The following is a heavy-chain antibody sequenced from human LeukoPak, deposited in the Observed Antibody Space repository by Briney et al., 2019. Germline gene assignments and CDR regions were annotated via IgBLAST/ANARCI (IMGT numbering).Heavy chain of an antibody. D-gene: IGHD3-16*01. CDR3: ASVLFSDQGMLYAFDI. J-gene: IGHJ3*02. CDR1: GDSVSSISGA. Sequence: SQTLSLTCAISGDSVSSISGAWNWIRQSPSRGLEWLGRTYYRSKWYNDYAVSVKSRITIKPDTSKSQFSLQLNSVTPEDTAVYYCASVLFSDQGMLYAFDIWGQGTMVTVSS. V-gene: IGHV6-1*01. CDR2: TYYRSKWYN.